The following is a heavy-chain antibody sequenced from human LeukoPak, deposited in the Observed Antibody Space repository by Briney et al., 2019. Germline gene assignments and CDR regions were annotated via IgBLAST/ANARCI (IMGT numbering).Heavy chain of an antibody. Sequence: SVKVSCKASGGTFSSYAISWVRQAPGQGLEWMGGIIPIFGTANYAQKFQGRVTITTDESTSTAYMELRSLRSEDTAVYYCARTLVLLWFGELSGWFDPWGQGTLVTVSS. CDR2: IIPIFGTA. V-gene: IGHV1-69*05. J-gene: IGHJ5*02. D-gene: IGHD3-10*01. CDR1: GGTFSSYA. CDR3: ARTLVLLWFGELSGWFDP.